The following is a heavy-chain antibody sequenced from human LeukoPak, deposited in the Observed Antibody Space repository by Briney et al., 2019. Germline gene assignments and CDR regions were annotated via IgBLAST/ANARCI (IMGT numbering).Heavy chain of an antibody. CDR1: GGTFSSYS. V-gene: IGHV1-69*05. CDR3: ARDSGIAARQKYFDY. J-gene: IGHJ4*02. CDR2: IIPIFGTA. D-gene: IGHD6-6*01. Sequence: SVKVSCKASGGTFSSYSISWVPQAPGQGLEWIGRIIPIFGTANYAQKLQGRVTITTDESTSTAYMELSSLRSEETAVYYCARDSGIAARQKYFDYWGQGTLVTVSS.